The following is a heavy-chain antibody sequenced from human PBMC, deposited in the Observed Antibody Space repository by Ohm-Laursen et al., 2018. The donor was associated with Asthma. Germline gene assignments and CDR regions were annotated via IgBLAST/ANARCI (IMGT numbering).Heavy chain of an antibody. J-gene: IGHJ6*02. CDR2: IWYDGSNK. CDR1: GFTFSSYG. V-gene: IGHV3-33*01. Sequence: SLRLSCAASGFTFSSYGMHWVRQAPGKGLEWVAVIWYDGSNKYYADSVKGRFTISRDNSKNTLYLQMNSLRAEDTAVYYCARAPGIAVAGSYYYYYGMDVWGQGTTVTVSS. D-gene: IGHD6-19*01. CDR3: ARAPGIAVAGSYYYYYGMDV.